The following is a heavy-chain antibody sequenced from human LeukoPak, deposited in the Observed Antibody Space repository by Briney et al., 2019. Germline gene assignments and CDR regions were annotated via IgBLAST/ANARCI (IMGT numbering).Heavy chain of an antibody. CDR2: IRSKTDGGTS. V-gene: IGHV3-15*01. J-gene: IGHJ4*02. D-gene: IGHD3-22*01. Sequence: PGGSLRLSCAASGFTVSNAWMTWVRQAAGKGLEWVGHIRSKTDGGTSDYAAPVKGRFTISRDDSRDTLYLQMNSLKPEDTDVYYCITARNYYDSSGYHYVDYWGQGTLVTVSS. CDR1: GFTVSNAW. CDR3: ITARNYYDSSGYHYVDY.